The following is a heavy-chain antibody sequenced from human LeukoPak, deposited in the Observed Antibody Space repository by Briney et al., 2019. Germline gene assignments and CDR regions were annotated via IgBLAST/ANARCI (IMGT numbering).Heavy chain of an antibody. V-gene: IGHV3-48*03. D-gene: IGHD1-26*01. Sequence: PGGSPRLSCAASGFTFSSYEMNWVRQAPGKGLEGVSYISSSGTTIYYADSVKGRSTISRDNAKNSLYLQMTSLRAEDTAVYYCASESGSPDWGQGTLVSVSS. CDR2: ISSSGTTI. J-gene: IGHJ4*02. CDR1: GFTFSSYE. CDR3: ASESGSPD.